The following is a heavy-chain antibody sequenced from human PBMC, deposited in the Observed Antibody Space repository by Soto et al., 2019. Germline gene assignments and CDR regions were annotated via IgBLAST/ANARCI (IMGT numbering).Heavy chain of an antibody. CDR2: IYPGDSDT. D-gene: IGHD5-18*01. V-gene: IGHV5-51*01. CDR1: GYSFTSYW. CDR3: VRTESGYRYGFAAV. J-gene: IGHJ6*02. Sequence: PGESLKISCKGSGYSFTSYWIGWVRHMPGKGLEWMGIIYPGDSDTRYSPSFQGQVTISADKSISTAYLQWSSLKASDTAMYYCVRTESGYRYGFAAVRAQGTTVPISS.